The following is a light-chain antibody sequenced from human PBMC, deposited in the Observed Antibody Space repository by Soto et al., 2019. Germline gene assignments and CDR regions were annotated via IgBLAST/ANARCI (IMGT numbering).Light chain of an antibody. CDR3: SSYAGSNKSV. J-gene: IGLJ1*01. Sequence: QSVLTQPPSASGSLGQSVTISCTGTSSDVGGYNYVSWYQQHPGKVPKLMIYEVSKRPSGVPDRFSGSKSGNTASLTVSGLQAEDEADYYCSSYAGSNKSVFGTGTKLTAL. V-gene: IGLV2-8*01. CDR1: SSDVGGYNY. CDR2: EVS.